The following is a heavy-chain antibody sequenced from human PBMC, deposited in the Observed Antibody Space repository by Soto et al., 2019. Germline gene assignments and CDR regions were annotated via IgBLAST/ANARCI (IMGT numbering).Heavy chain of an antibody. CDR3: VRDLDGSGSYYTDF. D-gene: IGHD3-10*01. V-gene: IGHV1-18*01. CDR1: GCGLIRYC. CDR2: ISAHNGNT. Sequence: AKVSWEESGCGLIRYCGDWMQEALGQGLEWMGWISAHNGNTKYAQKFQGRVTMTTDTSTSTAYMEMRSLRSDDTAVYYCVRDLDGSGSYYTDFWGPGTLVTGSS. J-gene: IGHJ4*02.